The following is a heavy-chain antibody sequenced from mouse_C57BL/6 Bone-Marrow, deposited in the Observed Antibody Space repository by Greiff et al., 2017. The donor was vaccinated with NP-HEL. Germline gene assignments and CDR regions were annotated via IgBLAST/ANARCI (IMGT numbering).Heavy chain of an antibody. D-gene: IGHD2-10*01. CDR2: IDPSDSYT. Sequence: QVQLQQPGAELVKPGASVKLSCKASGYTFTSYWMQWVKQRPGQGLEWIGEIDPSDSYTNYNQKFKGKATLTVDTSSSTAYMQISSLTSEDSAVYYCARSYYGYYFDYWGQGTTLTVSS. V-gene: IGHV1-50*01. CDR3: ARSYYGYYFDY. CDR1: GYTFTSYW. J-gene: IGHJ2*01.